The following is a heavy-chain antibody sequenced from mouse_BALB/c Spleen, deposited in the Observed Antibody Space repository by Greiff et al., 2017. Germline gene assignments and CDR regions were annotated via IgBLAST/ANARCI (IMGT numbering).Heavy chain of an antibody. V-gene: IGHV5-6-5*01. CDR3: ARAYDGYYVVGDY. D-gene: IGHD2-3*01. J-gene: IGHJ4*01. Sequence: DVQLVESGGGLVKPGGSLKLSCAASGFTFSSYAMSWVRQTPEKRLEWVASISSGGSTYYPDSVKGRFTISRDNARNILYLQMSSLRSEDTAMYYCARAYDGYYVVGDYWGQGTSVTVAS. CDR2: ISSGGST. CDR1: GFTFSSYA.